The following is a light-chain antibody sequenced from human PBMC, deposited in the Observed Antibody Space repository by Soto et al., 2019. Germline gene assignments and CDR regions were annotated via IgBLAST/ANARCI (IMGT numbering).Light chain of an antibody. CDR3: QQRKHWPPIT. V-gene: IGKV3-11*01. CDR2: DAS. CDR1: QSVSSNY. Sequence: EIVLTQSPGTLSLSPGERATLSCRASQSVSSNYLAWYQQKPGQAPRLLIYDASNRATGIPARFSGSGSGTDFTLTISSLEPEDSAVYYCQQRKHWPPITFGQGTRLEIK. J-gene: IGKJ5*01.